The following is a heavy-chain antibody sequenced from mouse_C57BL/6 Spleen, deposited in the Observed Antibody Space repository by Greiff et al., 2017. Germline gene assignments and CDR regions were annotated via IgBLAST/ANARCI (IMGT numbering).Heavy chain of an antibody. CDR2: FHPYNDDT. Sequence: QVQLKESGAELVKPGASVKMSCKASGYTFTTYPIEWMKQNHGKSLEWIGNFHPYNDDTKYNEKFKGKATLTVEKSSSTVYLELSRLTSDDSAVYDCERKTAQGRGFAYWGQGTLVTVSA. CDR1: GYTFTTYP. J-gene: IGHJ3*01. D-gene: IGHD3-2*02. V-gene: IGHV1-47*01. CDR3: ERKTAQGRGFAY.